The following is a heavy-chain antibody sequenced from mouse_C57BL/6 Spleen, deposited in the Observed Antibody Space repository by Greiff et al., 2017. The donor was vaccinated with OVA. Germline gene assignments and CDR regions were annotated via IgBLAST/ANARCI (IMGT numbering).Heavy chain of an antibody. CDR2: INPNNGGT. CDR1: GYTFTDYY. Sequence: VQLKQSGPELVKPGASVKISCKASGYTFTDYYMNWVKQSHGKSLEWIGDINPNNGGTSYNQKFKGKATLTVDKSSSTAYMELRSLTSEDSAVYYCAPTVVAPGFDYWGQGTTLTVSS. V-gene: IGHV1-26*01. CDR3: APTVVAPGFDY. J-gene: IGHJ2*01. D-gene: IGHD1-1*01.